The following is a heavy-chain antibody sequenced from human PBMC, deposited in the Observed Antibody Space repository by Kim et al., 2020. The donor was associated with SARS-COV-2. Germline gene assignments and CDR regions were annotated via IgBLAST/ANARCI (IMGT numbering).Heavy chain of an antibody. D-gene: IGHD3-3*01. V-gene: IGHV1-3*01. CDR1: GYTFTSYA. CDR2: INAGNGNT. Sequence: ASVKVSCKASGYTFTSYAMHWVRQAPGQRLEWMGWINAGNGNTKYSQKFQGRVTITRDTSASTAYMELSSLRSEDTAVYYCARVAGTSWIRIFGVVITQETWFDPWGQGTLVTVSS. J-gene: IGHJ5*02. CDR3: ARVAGTSWIRIFGVVITQETWFDP.